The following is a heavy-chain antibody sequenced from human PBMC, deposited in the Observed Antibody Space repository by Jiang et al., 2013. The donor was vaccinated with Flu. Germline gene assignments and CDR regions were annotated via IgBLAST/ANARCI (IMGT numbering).Heavy chain of an antibody. CDR2: IIPIFGTA. CDR1: GGTFSSYA. J-gene: IGHJ2*01. V-gene: IGHV1-69*01. Sequence: SGAEVKKPGSSVKVSCKASGGTFSSYAISWVRQAPGQGLEWMGGIIPIFGTANYAQKFQGRVTITADESTSTAYMELSSLRSEDTAVYYCARGYYYGSGSYYPGCDLWGRGTLVTVSS. D-gene: IGHD3-10*01. CDR3: ARGYYYGSGSYYPGCDL.